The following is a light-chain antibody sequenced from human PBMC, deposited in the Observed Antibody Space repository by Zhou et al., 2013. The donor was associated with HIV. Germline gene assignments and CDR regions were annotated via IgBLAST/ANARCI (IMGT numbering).Light chain of an antibody. Sequence: EIVLTQSPGTLSLSPGERATLSCRASQSVSSVYLAWYQQKPGQAPRLLIYSASRRATGIPDRFSGSGSGTDFTLTISSLEPEDFAVYYCQQRSNWPITFGQGTRLEIK. V-gene: IGKV3D-20*02. CDR3: QQRSNWPIT. CDR2: SAS. CDR1: QSVSSVY. J-gene: IGKJ5*01.